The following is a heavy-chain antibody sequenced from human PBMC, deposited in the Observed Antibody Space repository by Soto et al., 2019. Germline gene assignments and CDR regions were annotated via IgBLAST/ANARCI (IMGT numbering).Heavy chain of an antibody. Sequence: EVQVLATGGGLIQPGGSLRLSCAASGFTVNSNYMSWVRQAPGEGLQWVSITNTGGTTYYADSVKGRFTVSRDNAKNTLYLPLNSLRDEDTTINYCAKGDGFILAVWGQGTTVSVSS. J-gene: IGHJ6*02. CDR2: TNTGGTT. CDR1: GFTVNSNY. V-gene: IGHV3-53*02. CDR3: AKGDGFILAV. D-gene: IGHD1-26*01.